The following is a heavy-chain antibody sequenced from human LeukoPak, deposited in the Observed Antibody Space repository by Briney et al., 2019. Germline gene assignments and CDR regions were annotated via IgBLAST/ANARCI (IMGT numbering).Heavy chain of an antibody. V-gene: IGHV4-61*02. CDR1: GGSVSSGSYY. D-gene: IGHD2-15*01. CDR3: ARDELVAGTDWYYYYMDV. Sequence: PSQTLSLTCTVSGGSVSSGSYYWSWIRQPAGKGLEWIGRIYTSGSTNYNPSLKSRVTISVDTSKNQFSLKLSSVTAADTAVYYCARDELVAGTDWYYYYMDVWGKGTTVTVSS. J-gene: IGHJ6*03. CDR2: IYTSGST.